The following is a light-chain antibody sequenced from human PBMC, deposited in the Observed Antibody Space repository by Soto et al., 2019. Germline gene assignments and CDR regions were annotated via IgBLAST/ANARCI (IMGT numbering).Light chain of an antibody. CDR3: QQYNSYPT. CDR2: DAS. CDR1: QSISSW. Sequence: DIQMTQSPSTLSASVGDRVTITCRASQSISSWLAWYQQKPGKAPKLLIYDASSLECGVPSRFSGSGSGTEFPLTISSLQPDDFATYYCQQYNSYPTFGQGTKVEIK. V-gene: IGKV1-5*01. J-gene: IGKJ1*01.